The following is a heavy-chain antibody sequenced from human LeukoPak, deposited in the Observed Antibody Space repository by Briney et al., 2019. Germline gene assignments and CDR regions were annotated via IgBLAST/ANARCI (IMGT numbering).Heavy chain of an antibody. CDR1: GGSVSSGSYY. CDR3: ARRSGWYHYFNY. CDR2: IYYSGTT. D-gene: IGHD6-19*01. V-gene: IGHV4-39*01. Sequence: KPSETLSLTCTVSGGSVSSGSYYWSWIRQPPGKGLEWIGSIYYSGTTYYNPSLKSRVTISVDTSKNQFSLKLSSVTAADTAAYYCARRSGWYHYFNYWGQGTLVTVSS. J-gene: IGHJ4*02.